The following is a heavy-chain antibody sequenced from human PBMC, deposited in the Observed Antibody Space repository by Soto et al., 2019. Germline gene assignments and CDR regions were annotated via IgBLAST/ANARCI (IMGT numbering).Heavy chain of an antibody. J-gene: IGHJ3*02. CDR3: ARASGVYGAFDI. V-gene: IGHV1-2*02. Sequence: ASVKVSCKASGSTFTGYYMHWVRQAPGQGLEWMGWINPNNGGTKYAQKFQGSVTMTRDTSISTAYMELSRLRSDDTAVYYCARASGVYGAFDIWGQGKMVTVSS. CDR1: GSTFTGYY. CDR2: INPNNGGT. D-gene: IGHD4-17*01.